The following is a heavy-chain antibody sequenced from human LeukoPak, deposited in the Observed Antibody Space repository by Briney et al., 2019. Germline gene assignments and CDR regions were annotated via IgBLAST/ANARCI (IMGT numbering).Heavy chain of an antibody. CDR2: ISGGGGAT. CDR3: AKDIVGGSGYYVC. V-gene: IGHV3-23*01. CDR1: GFTFSSYA. D-gene: IGHD3-22*01. Sequence: GGSLRLSCAASGFTFSSYAMSWVRQAPGKGLEWVSAISGGGGATYYTDSVRGRFTISRDNSKDTLYLQLNSLRAEDTDVYYCAKDIVGGSGYYVCWGQGTLVAVSS. J-gene: IGHJ4*02.